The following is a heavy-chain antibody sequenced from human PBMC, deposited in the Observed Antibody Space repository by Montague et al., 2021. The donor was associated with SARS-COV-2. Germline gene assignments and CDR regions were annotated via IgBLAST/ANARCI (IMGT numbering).Heavy chain of an antibody. CDR2: ISWDDEK. CDR1: GFSLNTSGEG. D-gene: IGHD4-17*01. Sequence: PALVKPTQTLTLTCTFSGFSLNTSGEGVGWVRQPPGKALEWLAIISWDDEKRYSPSLKSRTTISKDTTKNEVVLTVANMDPVDTATYYCARYGDYGSWFDPWGQGTLVTVSS. J-gene: IGHJ5*02. V-gene: IGHV2-5*02. CDR3: ARYGDYGSWFDP.